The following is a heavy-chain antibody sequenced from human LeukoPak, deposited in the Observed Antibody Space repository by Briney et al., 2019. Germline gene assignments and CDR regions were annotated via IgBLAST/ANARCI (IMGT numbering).Heavy chain of an antibody. Sequence: SGPTLVKPTQTLTLTCTFSGFSLSTTGEGVGWIRQPPGKALEWLALIYWDDDRRYSPSLKSRLTITKDTSKNQVVLTMTNMDPVDTATYYCAHSSTMVRGVIAFDIWGQGTMVTVPS. CDR2: IYWDDDR. J-gene: IGHJ3*02. CDR3: AHSSTMVRGVIAFDI. D-gene: IGHD3-10*01. V-gene: IGHV2-5*02. CDR1: GFSLSTTGEG.